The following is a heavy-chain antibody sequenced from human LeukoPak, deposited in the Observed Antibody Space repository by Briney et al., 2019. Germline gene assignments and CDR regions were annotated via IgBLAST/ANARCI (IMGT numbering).Heavy chain of an antibody. J-gene: IGHJ4*02. D-gene: IGHD1-26*01. Sequence: GGSLRLSCATSGLRSSSYWMSWVRQAPGKGLEWAANIDQDESERNYVDSAKGRFTISRDGAKNSVYLQMNSLKDEDTAVYYCAIAVGWELGYWGQGTLVTVSS. CDR3: AIAVGWELGY. CDR2: IDQDESER. V-gene: IGHV3-7*01. CDR1: GLRSSSYW.